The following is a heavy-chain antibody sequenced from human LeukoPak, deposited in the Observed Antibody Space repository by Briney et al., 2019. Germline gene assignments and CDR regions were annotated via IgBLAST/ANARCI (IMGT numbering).Heavy chain of an antibody. J-gene: IGHJ5*02. D-gene: IGHD2-2*01. CDR1: GDSISTSSSY. CDR3: AITRDCSSTSCNGGVWFDP. CDR2: IYYSGST. Sequence: SETLSLTCSVSGDSISTSSSYWGWIRQPPGKGLEWIGSIYYSGSTNYNPSLKSRVTISVDTSKNQFSLKLSSVTAADTAVYYCAITRDCSSTSCNGGVWFDPWGQGTLVTVSS. V-gene: IGHV4-39*07.